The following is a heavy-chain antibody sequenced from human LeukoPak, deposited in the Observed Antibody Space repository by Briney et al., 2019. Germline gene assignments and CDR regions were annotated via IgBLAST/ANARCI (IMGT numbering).Heavy chain of an antibody. CDR1: VGSLSRYY. J-gene: IGHJ4*02. Sequence: SETLSLTCTVSVGSLSRYYWRWIRQPPGRGREGVGHIYYSGCSNYNSTLQGRVTIPVQTNKHHFFLNLSALPGSGTAVYYCAGSIGGGFGELGVDYWGQGTLVTVSS. CDR2: IYYSGCS. CDR3: AGSIGGGFGELGVDY. V-gene: IGHV4-59*01. D-gene: IGHD3-10*01.